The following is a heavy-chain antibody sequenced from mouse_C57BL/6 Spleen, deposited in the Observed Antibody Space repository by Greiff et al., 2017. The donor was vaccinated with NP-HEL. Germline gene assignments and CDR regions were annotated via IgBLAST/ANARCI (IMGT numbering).Heavy chain of an antibody. CDR2: IYPRSGNT. CDR3: ARKYGYDVGWYFDD. D-gene: IGHD2-2*01. J-gene: IGHJ1*03. CDR1: GYTFTSYG. Sequence: QVQLQQSGAELARPGASVKLSCKASGYTFTSYGISWVKQRTGQGLEWIGEIYPRSGNTYYNEKFKGKATLTADKSSSTAYMELRSLTSEDSAVYFCARKYGYDVGWYFDDWGTGTTVTVSS. V-gene: IGHV1-81*01.